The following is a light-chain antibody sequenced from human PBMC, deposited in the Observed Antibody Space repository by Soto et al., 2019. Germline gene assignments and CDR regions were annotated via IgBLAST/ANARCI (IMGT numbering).Light chain of an antibody. CDR1: QDITTY. Sequence: DIQMTQSPSSLSASEGDRVTIACRASQDITTYLNWYQQKPGKAPTLLIYAASILQNGVPSRFSGSGSGTDFTLTIDSLQSEDFAIYYCQQTYIIPGTFGQGTRVEIK. CDR2: AAS. CDR3: QQTYIIPGT. J-gene: IGKJ1*01. V-gene: IGKV1-39*01.